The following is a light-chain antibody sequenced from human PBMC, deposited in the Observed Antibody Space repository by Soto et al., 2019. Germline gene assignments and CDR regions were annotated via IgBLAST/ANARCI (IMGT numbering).Light chain of an antibody. Sequence: DIQMTQSPSTLSGSVGDRATITCRASQTISSWLAWYQQKPGKAPKLLIYKASTLKSGVPSRFGGSGSGTEFTLTISSLQPDDFATYYCQHYKMYSPWTFGQGTKVDIK. V-gene: IGKV1-5*03. CDR3: QHYKMYSPWT. J-gene: IGKJ1*01. CDR1: QTISSW. CDR2: KAS.